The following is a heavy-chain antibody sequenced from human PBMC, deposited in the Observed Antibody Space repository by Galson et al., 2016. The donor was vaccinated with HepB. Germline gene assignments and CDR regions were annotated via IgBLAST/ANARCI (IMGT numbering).Heavy chain of an antibody. D-gene: IGHD2-21*01. CDR2: ISGRGDQT. Sequence: CLRLSCAASGFTFSSYAMPWVRQAPGKGLEWVSTISGRGDQTYYSDSLKGRLTISRDHSKNTLFLQMNSLRGEDTAVYNCAKDLFIVVEGDYWGQGTLVTVS. CDR1: GFTFSSYA. CDR3: AKDLFIVVEGDY. V-gene: IGHV3-23*01. J-gene: IGHJ4*02.